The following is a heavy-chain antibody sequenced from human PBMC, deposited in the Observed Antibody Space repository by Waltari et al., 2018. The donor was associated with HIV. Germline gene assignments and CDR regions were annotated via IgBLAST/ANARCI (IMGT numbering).Heavy chain of an antibody. CDR2: IYGGGST. CDR3: ASIAYCGGDCYPRGMDV. J-gene: IGHJ6*02. V-gene: IGHV3-66*01. D-gene: IGHD2-21*02. Sequence: EVQLVESGGGLVQPGGSLRLSCAASGFTVSSNYMSWVRQAPGKWLWWVSVIYGGGSTYYADSVKGRCTISRDNSKNTLYLQMNSLRSEDTAVYYCASIAYCGGDCYPRGMDVWGQGTTVTVSS. CDR1: GFTVSSNY.